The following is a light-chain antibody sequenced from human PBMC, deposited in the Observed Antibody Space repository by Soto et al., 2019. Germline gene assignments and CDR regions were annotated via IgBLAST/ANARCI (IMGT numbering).Light chain of an antibody. J-gene: IGKJ1*01. Sequence: IQMTQSPSSLSASVGDRVTITCRASQSVSKYLNWYQQKPGKAPKLLIYAASSLQSGVPSRFSGSGSGTDFTLTISSLQSEDFAVYYCQQYNNWPSRWTFGQGTKVDIK. CDR1: QSVSKY. CDR3: QQYNNWPSRWT. CDR2: AAS. V-gene: IGKV1-6*02.